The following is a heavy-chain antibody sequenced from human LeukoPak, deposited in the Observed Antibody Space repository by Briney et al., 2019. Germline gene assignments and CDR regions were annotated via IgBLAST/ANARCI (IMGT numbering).Heavy chain of an antibody. V-gene: IGHV4-4*07. J-gene: IGHJ6*03. CDR2: ISSTGNT. CDR1: GGSITNCC. D-gene: IGHD1-26*01. Sequence: PSETLSPTRTVSGGSITNCCWGWIRQPAGRGLDWIGRISSTGNTAYSPSLQSRVTMSVDTSKNQFSLKLNSVTAADTAVYYCARVPPSYSDSSKIYYYYYVDVWGKGTPVTVSS. CDR3: ARVPPSYSDSSKIYYYYYVDV.